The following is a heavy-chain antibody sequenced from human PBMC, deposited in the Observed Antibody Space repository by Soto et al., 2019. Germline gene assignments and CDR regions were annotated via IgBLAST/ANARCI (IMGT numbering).Heavy chain of an antibody. J-gene: IGHJ6*02. CDR1: GYRFSSYW. V-gene: IGHV5-51*01. Sequence: PGESLKISCKGSGYRFSSYWIAWVRQMPGKGLEWMGIIYPGDSDTIYSPSFQGQVTFSADKSTSTAYLQWSSLKASDTAMYHCARQGSNGAYYYYGMDVWGQGTTVTAP. CDR3: ARQGSNGAYYYYGMDV. CDR2: IYPGDSDT. D-gene: IGHD2-8*01.